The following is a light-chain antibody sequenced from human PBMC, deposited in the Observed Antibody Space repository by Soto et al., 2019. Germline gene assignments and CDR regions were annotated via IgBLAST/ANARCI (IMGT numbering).Light chain of an antibody. CDR1: QSVRNQ. CDR3: QQYNDRPPQYT. CDR2: GSS. V-gene: IGKV3-15*01. J-gene: IGKJ2*01. Sequence: EIVMTQSPATLSVSPGERVTLSCRASQSVRNQLAWYQQKPGQSPRLLMYGSSTRAAGIPVRFSGSGYGTEFTFTISILQSEDFAVYYCQQYNDRPPQYTFGLGTKLEI.